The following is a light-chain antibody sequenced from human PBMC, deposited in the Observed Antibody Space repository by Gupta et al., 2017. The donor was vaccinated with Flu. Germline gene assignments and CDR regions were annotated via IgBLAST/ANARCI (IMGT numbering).Light chain of an antibody. CDR1: QGIRND. CDR2: TAY. V-gene: IGKV1-17*01. CDR3: RQHSFFPWT. Sequence: DIQMTQSPSSLSASVGDRVTITCRASQGIRNDLDWYQQKPGKAPKRLIYTAYNLQSGVPSRFRGGGSGTEFTLTISSLQPEDFATYYCRQHSFFPWTFGQGTKVEIK. J-gene: IGKJ1*01.